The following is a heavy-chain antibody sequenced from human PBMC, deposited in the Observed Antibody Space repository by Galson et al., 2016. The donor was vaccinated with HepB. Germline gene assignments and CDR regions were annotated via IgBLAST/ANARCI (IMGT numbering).Heavy chain of an antibody. J-gene: IGHJ4*02. V-gene: IGHV3-11*01. CDR2: ISGSSSAI. CDR1: GFSIRHYY. CDR3: AKGMATIGHYFDY. D-gene: IGHD5-24*01. Sequence: SLRLSCAASGFSIRHYYMSWIRQAPGKGPEWVSYISGSSSAIYYADSVKGRFTISRDNSKNTLYLQMNSLRAEDTAVYYCAKGMATIGHYFDYWGQGTLVTVSS.